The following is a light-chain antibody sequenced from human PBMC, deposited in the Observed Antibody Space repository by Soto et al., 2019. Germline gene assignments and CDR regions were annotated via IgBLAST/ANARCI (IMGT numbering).Light chain of an antibody. Sequence: EIVLTQSPGTLSLSPGERATLSCRASQSVSSSYLAWYQQKPGQAPRLLIYGASSRATGIPDRFSGSGSGTDFTLTISRREPEDFALYYCQQYGSSPLFTFGPGTKVDIK. J-gene: IGKJ3*01. CDR3: QQYGSSPLFT. V-gene: IGKV3-20*01. CDR1: QSVSSSY. CDR2: GAS.